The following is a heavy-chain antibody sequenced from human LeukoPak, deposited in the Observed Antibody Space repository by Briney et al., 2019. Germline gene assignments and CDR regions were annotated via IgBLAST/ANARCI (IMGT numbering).Heavy chain of an antibody. CDR1: GFTFNSYV. CDR2: INGGGSNT. Sequence: QPGGSLRLSCAASGFTFNSYVMSWVRQAPGKGLEWVSAINGGGSNTYYADSVKGRFTISRDNSKNMLYLQMNSLRADDTAIYYCAKSVVVITFRFDDWGQGVLVTVSS. CDR3: AKSVVVITFRFDD. J-gene: IGHJ4*02. D-gene: IGHD2-15*01. V-gene: IGHV3-23*01.